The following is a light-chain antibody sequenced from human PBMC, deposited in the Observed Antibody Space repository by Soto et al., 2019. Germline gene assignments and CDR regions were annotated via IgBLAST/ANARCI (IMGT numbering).Light chain of an antibody. J-gene: IGLJ1*01. Sequence: QSMLTEPPSACEYPGQRVTISCSGSSSNVGSNAVNWYQQLPGTAPTLLIYSNNERLSGVPDRFSGSKSGTSASLAISGLQSEDEADYYCATWDDSLDGYVFGTGTKVTVL. CDR1: SSNVGSNA. CDR3: ATWDDSLDGYV. V-gene: IGLV1-44*01. CDR2: SNN.